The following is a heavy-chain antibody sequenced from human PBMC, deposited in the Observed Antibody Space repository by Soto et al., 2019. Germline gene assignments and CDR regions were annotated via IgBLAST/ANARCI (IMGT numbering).Heavy chain of an antibody. D-gene: IGHD6-19*01. CDR1: GFSFCSYA. V-gene: IGHV3-64D*06. CDR3: VKSYSSGRTKYYFDY. CDR2: ISSNGGST. J-gene: IGHJ4*02. Sequence: PGGSLRLSCSSCGFSFCSYAMHWVRQAPGKGLEYVSAISSNGGSTYYADSVKGRFTISRDNSKNTLYLQMSSLRAEDTAVYYCVKSYSSGRTKYYFDYWGQGTLVTVS.